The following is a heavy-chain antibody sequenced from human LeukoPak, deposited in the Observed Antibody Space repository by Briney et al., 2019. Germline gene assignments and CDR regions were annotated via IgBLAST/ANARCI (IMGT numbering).Heavy chain of an antibody. CDR3: ASGIQLCTY. D-gene: IGHD5-18*01. J-gene: IGHJ4*02. Sequence: SETLSLTCTVSGGSISSSSYYWGWIRQPPGKGLEWIGSIYYSGSTYYNPSLKSRVTISVDTSKNQFSLKLGSVTAAGTAVYYCASGIQLCTYWGQGTLVTVSS. V-gene: IGHV4-39*01. CDR2: IYYSGST. CDR1: GGSISSSSYY.